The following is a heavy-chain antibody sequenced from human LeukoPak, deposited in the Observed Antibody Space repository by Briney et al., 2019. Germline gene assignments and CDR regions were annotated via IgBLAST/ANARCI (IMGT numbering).Heavy chain of an antibody. J-gene: IGHJ4*02. CDR3: ARGDSGSYPNYFEN. CDR1: EFTFSSYS. Sequence: GGSLRLSCAASEFTFSSYSMNWVRQAPGKGLEWISYISSTSSFIYYADSVKGRFTISRDNAKKSLFLQMNGLRAEDTAVFYCARGDSGSYPNYFENWGQGTLVTVSS. D-gene: IGHD1-26*01. V-gene: IGHV3-48*01. CDR2: ISSTSSFI.